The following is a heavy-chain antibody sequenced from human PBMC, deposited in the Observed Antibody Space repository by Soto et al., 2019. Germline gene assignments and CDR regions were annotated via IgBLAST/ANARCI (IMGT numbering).Heavy chain of an antibody. J-gene: IGHJ6*02. CDR3: ARDRGYSYGPTAYYYYGMDV. CDR2: ISSSGSTI. D-gene: IGHD5-18*01. CDR1: GFTFSDYY. Sequence: EGSLRLSCAASGFTFSDYYMSWIRQAPGKGLEWVSYISSSGSTIYYADSVKGRFTISRDNAKNSLYLQMNSLRAEDTAVYYCARDRGYSYGPTAYYYYGMDVWGQGTTVTVSS. V-gene: IGHV3-11*01.